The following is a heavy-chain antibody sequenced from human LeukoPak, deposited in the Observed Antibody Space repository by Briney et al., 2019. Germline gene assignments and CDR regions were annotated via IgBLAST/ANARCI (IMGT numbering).Heavy chain of an antibody. D-gene: IGHD3-22*01. J-gene: IGHJ3*02. V-gene: IGHV4-38-2*02. Sequence: SETLSLTCTVSGYSISSGYYWGWIRQPPGKGLEWIGSIYHSGSTYYNPSLKSRVTISVDTSKNHFSLNLNSVTAADTAVYYCASRTDYYDTSGPAFDIWGQGTMVTVSS. CDR3: ASRTDYYDTSGPAFDI. CDR1: GYSISSGYY. CDR2: IYHSGST.